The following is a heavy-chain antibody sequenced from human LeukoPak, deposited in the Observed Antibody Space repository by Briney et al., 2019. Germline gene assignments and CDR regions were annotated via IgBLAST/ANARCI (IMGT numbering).Heavy chain of an antibody. J-gene: IGHJ4*02. Sequence: SETLSLTCAVYGGSFSGYYWSWIRQPPGKGLEWIGEINHSGSTYYNPSLKSRVTISVDTSKNQFSLKLSSVTAADTAVYYCARQNDYGDYWGQGTLVTVSS. CDR3: ARQNDYGDY. V-gene: IGHV4-34*01. CDR1: GGSFSGYY. CDR2: INHSGST.